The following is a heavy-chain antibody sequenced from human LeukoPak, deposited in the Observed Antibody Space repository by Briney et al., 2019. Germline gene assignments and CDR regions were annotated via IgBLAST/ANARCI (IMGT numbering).Heavy chain of an antibody. J-gene: IGHJ3*02. V-gene: IGHV4-38-2*02. D-gene: IGHD3-22*01. CDR1: GYSISSGHY. CDR3: ARHKRSYYDRAFDN. Sequence: SETLSLTWTVSGYSISSGHYWGWIRQPPGKGLEWIGSIYHSGSTYYNPSLKSRVTISVDTSKNQFSLKLSSVTAADTAVYYCARHKRSYYDRAFDNWGQGTMVTVSS. CDR2: IYHSGST.